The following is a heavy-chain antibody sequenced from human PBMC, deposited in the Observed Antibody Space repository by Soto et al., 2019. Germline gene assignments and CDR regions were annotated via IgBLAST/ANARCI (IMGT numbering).Heavy chain of an antibody. V-gene: IGHV1-2*02. CDR3: ARVRGYCTNINCFWAFAFDI. J-gene: IGHJ3*02. Sequence: QVQLVQSGAELKKPGASVKVSCKASGYTFTGYYMHWVRQAPGQGLQWMGWFNPNSGGTSYAQEFQGRVIMTWDTSISTAYLDLSRLTSDNTAIYYCARVRGYCTNINCFWAFAFDIWGQGTMVTVSS. D-gene: IGHD2-8*01. CDR1: GYTFTGYY. CDR2: FNPNSGGT.